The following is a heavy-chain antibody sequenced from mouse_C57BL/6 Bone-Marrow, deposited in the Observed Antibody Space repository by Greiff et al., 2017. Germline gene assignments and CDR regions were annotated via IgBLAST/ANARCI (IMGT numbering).Heavy chain of an antibody. V-gene: IGHV3-6*01. D-gene: IGHD1-1*01. Sequence: EVKLMESGPGLVKPSQSLSLTCSVTGYSITSGYYWNWIRQFPGNKLEWMGYISYDGSNNSNPSLKNRISITRDTSKNQFFLKLNSVTTEDTATYYCARGIDYGSSYGEMDYWGQGTSVTVSS. CDR2: ISYDGSN. J-gene: IGHJ4*01. CDR3: ARGIDYGSSYGEMDY. CDR1: GYSITSGYY.